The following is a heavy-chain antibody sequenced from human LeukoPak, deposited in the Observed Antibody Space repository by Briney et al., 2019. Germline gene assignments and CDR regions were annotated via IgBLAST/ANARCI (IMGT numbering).Heavy chain of an antibody. Sequence: ASVKVSFTASGYTFTSYNMHWVRQAPGQGLEWMGIINPSGGSTSYAQKFQGRVTMTRDMSTSTVYMELSSLRSEDTAVYYCARGDGGNGGGVDYWGQGTLVTVSS. CDR1: GYTFTSYN. CDR2: INPSGGST. V-gene: IGHV1-46*01. J-gene: IGHJ4*02. CDR3: ARGDGGNGGGVDY. D-gene: IGHD4-23*01.